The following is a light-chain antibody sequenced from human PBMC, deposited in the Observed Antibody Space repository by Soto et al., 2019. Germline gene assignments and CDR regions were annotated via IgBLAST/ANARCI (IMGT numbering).Light chain of an antibody. J-gene: IGLJ1*01. CDR2: EVS. V-gene: IGLV2-14*01. CDR1: SSDVGTYNY. Sequence: QSVLTQPASVSGSPGQSITISCTGTSSDVGTYNYVSWYQQHPGKAPKLMIYEVSNRPSGVSNRFSGSKSGNTASPTISGLQAEDEADYYCISYTGTSTPYVFGTGTKVTVL. CDR3: ISYTGTSTPYV.